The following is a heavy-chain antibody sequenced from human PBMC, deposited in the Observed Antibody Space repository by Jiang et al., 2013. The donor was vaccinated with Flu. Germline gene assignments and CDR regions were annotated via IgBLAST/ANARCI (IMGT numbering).Heavy chain of an antibody. J-gene: IGHJ6*02. CDR2: FGTA. D-gene: IGHD3-10*01. Sequence: FGTANYAQKFQGRVTITADESTSTAYMELSSLRSEDTAVYYCARDLGGSGMPLIFWVMDVWGQGTTVTVSS. V-gene: IGHV1-69*01. CDR3: ARDLGGSGMPLIFWVMDV.